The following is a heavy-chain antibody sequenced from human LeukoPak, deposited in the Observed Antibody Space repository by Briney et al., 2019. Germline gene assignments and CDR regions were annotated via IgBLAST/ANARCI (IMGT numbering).Heavy chain of an antibody. Sequence: PSQTLSLTCTVSGGSISSGDYYWSWIRQPPGKGLEWIGYIYYSGSTYYNPSLKSRVTISVDTSKNQFSLKLSSVTAADTAVYYCAREKQWLYAFDIWGQGTMVTVSS. CDR1: GGSISSGDYY. D-gene: IGHD6-19*01. CDR2: IYYSGST. J-gene: IGHJ3*02. V-gene: IGHV4-30-4*08. CDR3: AREKQWLYAFDI.